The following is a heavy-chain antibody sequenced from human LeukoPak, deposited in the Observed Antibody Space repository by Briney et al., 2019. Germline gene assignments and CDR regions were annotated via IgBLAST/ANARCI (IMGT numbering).Heavy chain of an antibody. V-gene: IGHV3-48*03. D-gene: IGHD3-10*01. CDR3: ARVVYYGSGSYLVYYLDY. Sequence: GGSLRLSCAASGFTFSSYEMNWVRQAPGKGLEWVSYISSSGSTIYYADSVEGRFTISRDNAKNSLYLQMNSLRAEDTAVYYCARVVYYGSGSYLVYYLDYWGQGTLVTVSS. CDR1: GFTFSSYE. J-gene: IGHJ4*02. CDR2: ISSSGSTI.